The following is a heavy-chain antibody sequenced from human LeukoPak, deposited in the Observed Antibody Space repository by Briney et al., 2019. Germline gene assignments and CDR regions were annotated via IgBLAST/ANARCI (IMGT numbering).Heavy chain of an antibody. CDR3: ARKELYYPTRYCSSTSCYSSGGDYYYGMDV. J-gene: IGHJ6*02. CDR1: GYTFTSYA. Sequence: ASVKVSCKASGYTFTSYAMHWVRQAPGQRLEWMGWINAGNGNTKYSQKFQGRVTITRDTSASTAYMELSSLRSEDTAVYYCARKELYYPTRYCSSTSCYSSGGDYYYGMDVWGQGTTVTVS. CDR2: INAGNGNT. D-gene: IGHD2-2*01. V-gene: IGHV1-3*01.